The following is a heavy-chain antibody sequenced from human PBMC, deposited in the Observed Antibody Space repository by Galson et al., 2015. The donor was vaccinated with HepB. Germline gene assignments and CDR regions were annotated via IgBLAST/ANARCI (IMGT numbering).Heavy chain of an antibody. J-gene: IGHJ4*02. CDR1: GFTFSSYG. CDR2: ISYDGSYK. Sequence: LRLSCAASGFTFSSYGMHWVRQAPGKGLEWVAVISYDGSYKYYADSVKGRFTISRDTSRNTLYLQMNSLRAEDTALYYCAGGEYQLLSLDYWGQGTLVTVSS. D-gene: IGHD2-2*01. V-gene: IGHV3-30*03. CDR3: AGGEYQLLSLDY.